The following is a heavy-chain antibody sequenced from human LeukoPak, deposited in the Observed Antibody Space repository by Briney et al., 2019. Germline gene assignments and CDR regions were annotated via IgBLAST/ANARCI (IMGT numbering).Heavy chain of an antibody. V-gene: IGHV1-18*01. J-gene: IGHJ6*03. CDR2: INPYNGNR. D-gene: IGHD1-7*01. CDR3: ARGALELRRDMSINYYYYYYMDV. Sequence: ASVKVSCTTSGYRFITFGINWVRQAPGQGLEWMGWINPYNGNRYYAKKFQGRFNMTTDTSTSTVYLELRSLRSDGTAVYYCARGALELRRDMSINYYYYYYMDVWGKGTTVTVSS. CDR1: GYRFITFG.